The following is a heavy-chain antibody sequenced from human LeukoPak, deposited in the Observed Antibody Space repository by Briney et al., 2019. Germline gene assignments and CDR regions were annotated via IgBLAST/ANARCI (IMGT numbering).Heavy chain of an antibody. CDR1: GGSISSSSYY. CDR3: ARVAHDLYPYYFDS. D-gene: IGHD5/OR15-5a*01. CDR2: IYYSGST. Sequence: SETLSLTCTVSGGSISSSSYYRGWIRQPPGKGLEWIGSIYYSGSTYYNPSLKSRVTISVDTSKNQFSLKLSSVTAADTAVYYCARVAHDLYPYYFDSWGQEPWSPSPQ. V-gene: IGHV4-39*07. J-gene: IGHJ4*01.